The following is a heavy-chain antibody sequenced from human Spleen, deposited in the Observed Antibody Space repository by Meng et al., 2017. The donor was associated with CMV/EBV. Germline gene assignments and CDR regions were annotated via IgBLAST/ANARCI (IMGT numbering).Heavy chain of an antibody. CDR2: IYYSGST. CDR3: ASSPFNYYYGMDV. Sequence: GSLRLSCTVSGDSVSSGSHYWSWIRQPPGKGLEWIGYIYYSGSTKYNPSLKSRVTISVDTSKNQFSLKLSSVTAADTAVYYCASSPFNYYYGMDVWGQGTTVTVSS. J-gene: IGHJ6*02. CDR1: GDSVSSGSHY. V-gene: IGHV4-61*01.